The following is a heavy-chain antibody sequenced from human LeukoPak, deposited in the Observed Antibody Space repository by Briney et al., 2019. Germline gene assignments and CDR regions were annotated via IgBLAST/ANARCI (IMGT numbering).Heavy chain of an antibody. CDR1: GFTFSSYG. CDR3: AKNGGYSYGPLDY. V-gene: IGHV3-30*18. CDR2: ISYDGSNK. Sequence: GGSLRLSCAASGFTFSSYGMHWVRQAPGKGLEWVAVISYDGSNKYYADSVKGRFTISRDNSKNTLYLQMNSLRAEDTAVYYCAKNGGYSYGPLDYWGQGTLVTVSS. J-gene: IGHJ4*02. D-gene: IGHD5-18*01.